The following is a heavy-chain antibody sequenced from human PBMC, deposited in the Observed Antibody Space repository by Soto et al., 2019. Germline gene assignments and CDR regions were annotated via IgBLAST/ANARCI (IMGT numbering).Heavy chain of an antibody. J-gene: IGHJ4*02. CDR2: IYYSGST. CDR3: ARGYSIVGDIYYFDY. D-gene: IGHD1-26*01. Sequence: PSETLSLTCTVSGGSISSSSYYWGWIRQPPGKGLEWIGSIYYSGSTYYNPSLKSRVTISVDTSKNQFSLKLSSVTAADTAVYYCARGYSIVGDIYYFDYWGQGTQVTVSS. V-gene: IGHV4-39*01. CDR1: GGSISSSSYY.